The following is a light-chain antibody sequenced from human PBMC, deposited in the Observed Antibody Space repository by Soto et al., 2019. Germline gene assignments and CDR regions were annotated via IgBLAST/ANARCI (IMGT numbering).Light chain of an antibody. CDR3: QQRSNWPELT. CDR2: DAS. J-gene: IGKJ4*01. Sequence: DIQMTQSPSTLSASVGDRVTITCRSSQTITNWLAWYQHKPGKAPRLLIYDASSLESWVPSRFSGSGYGTEFTLTISSRQPEDFAVYYCQQRSNWPELTFGGGTKVEIK. CDR1: QTITNW. V-gene: IGKV1-5*01.